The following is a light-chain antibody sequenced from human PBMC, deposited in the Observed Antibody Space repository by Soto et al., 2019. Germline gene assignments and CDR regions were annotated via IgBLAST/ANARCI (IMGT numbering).Light chain of an antibody. J-gene: IGKJ5*01. Sequence: DVVMTQTPLSLSVAPGQPASISCKSSQSLLHITGETFLFWYLQKPGQSPQLLIYEVSTRVSGVPDRVSSSGSGKDFTLEISRVEIDDVGIYYCMQSTQLPPTCGQGTRLGIE. CDR3: MQSTQLPPT. CDR2: EVS. CDR1: QSLLHITGETF. V-gene: IGKV2D-29*02.